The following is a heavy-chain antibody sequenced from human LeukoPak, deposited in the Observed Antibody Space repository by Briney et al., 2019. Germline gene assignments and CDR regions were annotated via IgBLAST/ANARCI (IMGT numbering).Heavy chain of an antibody. CDR2: IYYSGST. Sequence: SETLSLPRTVSGGSLSSGVYDWSSTRRPPGKGLEWIGYIYYSGSTYYDPSLKSRVTISVDTSNNQSSRKLSSVTAADTAVYYCARDPGRNYYYYYMDVWGKGTTVTVSS. J-gene: IGHJ6*03. CDR3: ARDPGRNYYYYYMDV. CDR1: GGSLSSGVYD. V-gene: IGHV4-30-4*08.